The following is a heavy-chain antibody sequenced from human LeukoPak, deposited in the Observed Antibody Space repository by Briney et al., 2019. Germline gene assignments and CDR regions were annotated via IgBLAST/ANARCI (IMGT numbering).Heavy chain of an antibody. J-gene: IGHJ4*02. Sequence: GGSLRLSCAASGFTFSSYAMSWVRQAPGKGLEWVSAISGSDGSTYYADSVKGRFTISRDNSKNTLYLQMNSLRAEDTAVYYCAKELYCSSTSCYAGHFDYWGQGTLVTVSS. D-gene: IGHD2-2*01. CDR1: GFTFSSYA. V-gene: IGHV3-23*01. CDR3: AKELYCSSTSCYAGHFDY. CDR2: ISGSDGST.